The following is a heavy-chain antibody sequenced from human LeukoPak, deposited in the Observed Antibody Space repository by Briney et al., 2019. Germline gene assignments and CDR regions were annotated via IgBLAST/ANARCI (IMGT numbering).Heavy chain of an antibody. V-gene: IGHV4-4*07. CDR3: ARVDIVMAGFDY. CDR2: FYTNGST. Sequence: SETQSLTCTVSGGSISSYYWSWIRQPAGKGLEWIGLFYTNGSTNYNPSLKSRVTMSVDTSKNQFSLKLSSVTAADTAVYYCARVDIVMAGFDYWGQGTLVTVSS. J-gene: IGHJ4*02. CDR1: GGSISSYY. D-gene: IGHD5-12*01.